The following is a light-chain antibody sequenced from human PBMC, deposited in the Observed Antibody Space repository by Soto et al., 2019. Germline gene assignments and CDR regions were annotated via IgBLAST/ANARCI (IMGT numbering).Light chain of an antibody. CDR2: GAS. CDR1: QSVSSY. V-gene: IGKV3-15*01. Sequence: EIVLTQSPATLSLSPGERATLSCRASQSVSSYLDWYQQKPGQAPRLLIYGASSRATGIPARFSGSASGTEFTLTISGLQSEDFAVYYCQQYNDWPWTFGQGTKVDI. CDR3: QQYNDWPWT. J-gene: IGKJ1*01.